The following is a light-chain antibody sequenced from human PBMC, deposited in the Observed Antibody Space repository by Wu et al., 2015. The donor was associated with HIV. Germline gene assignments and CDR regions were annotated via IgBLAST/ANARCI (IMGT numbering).Light chain of an antibody. CDR1: QSVTDNY. V-gene: IGKV3-20*01. J-gene: IGKJ2*01. CDR3: QQYINSPVT. Sequence: NALTQSPGTLALSPGESATLSCRASQSVTDNYLAWHQQKPGQAPRLLMFGASTRATGIPDRFSGSGSGTVFTLTISRLEPEDFAVYYCQQYINSPVTFGQGTKLEIK. CDR2: GAS.